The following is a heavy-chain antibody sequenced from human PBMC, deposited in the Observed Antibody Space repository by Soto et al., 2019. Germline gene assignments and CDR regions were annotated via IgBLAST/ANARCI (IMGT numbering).Heavy chain of an antibody. D-gene: IGHD3-22*01. CDR1: GFTFSSYG. Sequence: PGGSLSLSCAASGFTFSSYGMNWVRQAPGKGLEWVSYISSSSSTIYYADSVKGRFTISRDNAKNSLYLQMNSLRDEDTAVYYCESDSSGSNYYYGMDVWGPGTTVTVSS. J-gene: IGHJ6*02. V-gene: IGHV3-48*02. CDR3: ESDSSGSNYYYGMDV. CDR2: ISSSSSTI.